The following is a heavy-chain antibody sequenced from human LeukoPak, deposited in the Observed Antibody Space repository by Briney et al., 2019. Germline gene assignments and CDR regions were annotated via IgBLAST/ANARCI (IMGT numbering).Heavy chain of an antibody. Sequence: GGSLRLSCAASGFTFSSYWMSWVRQAPGKGLEWVANIKQDGSEKYYVDSVKGRFTISRDNAKKSLYLQMNSLRAEHTAVYYCATSRDVLLWFGELYWGQGTLVTVSS. CDR2: IKQDGSEK. CDR1: GFTFSSYW. J-gene: IGHJ4*02. V-gene: IGHV3-7*01. D-gene: IGHD3-10*01. CDR3: ATSRDVLLWFGELY.